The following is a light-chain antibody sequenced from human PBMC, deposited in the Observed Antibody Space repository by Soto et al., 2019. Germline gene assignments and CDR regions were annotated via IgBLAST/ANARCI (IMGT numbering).Light chain of an antibody. CDR3: QSYDSLSGWL. CDR2: GNT. J-gene: IGLJ3*02. Sequence: QSVLPQPPSVSGAPGQRVTLSCTGSGSNIGAGNDVHWYQHLPGTAPKVLIYGNTNRPSGVPDRFSGTQSGTSASLAITGLQAEDEADYYCQSYDSLSGWLFGGGTQLTVL. CDR1: GSNIGAGND. V-gene: IGLV1-40*01.